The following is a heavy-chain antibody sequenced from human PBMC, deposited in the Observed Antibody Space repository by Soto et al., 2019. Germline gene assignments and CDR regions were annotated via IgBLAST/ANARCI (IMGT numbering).Heavy chain of an antibody. CDR3: ARDSSRITHIDY. D-gene: IGHD3-16*01. Sequence: GGSLRLSCAASGFTFSSYSMNWVRQAPGKGLEWVSSISSSSSYIYYADSVKGRFTISRDNAKNSLYLQMNSLRAEDTAVYYCARDSSRITHIDYWGQGTLVTVSS. CDR1: GFTFSSYS. V-gene: IGHV3-21*01. CDR2: ISSSSSYI. J-gene: IGHJ4*02.